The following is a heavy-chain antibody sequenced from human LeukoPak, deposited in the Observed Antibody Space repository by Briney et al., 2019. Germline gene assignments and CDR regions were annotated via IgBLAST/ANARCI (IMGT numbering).Heavy chain of an antibody. CDR1: GGSISNYY. V-gene: IGHV4-4*07. CDR3: ASGGNSASYNLL. CDR2: IYSSGTT. J-gene: IGHJ4*02. Sequence: SETLSLTCTVSGGSISNYYWHWVRQPAGKGLEWIGHIYSSGTTNYNPSLKSRVTMSVDTSKNQFSLNLSSVTAADTAVYYCASGGNSASYNLLWGQGTLVTVSS. D-gene: IGHD3-10*01.